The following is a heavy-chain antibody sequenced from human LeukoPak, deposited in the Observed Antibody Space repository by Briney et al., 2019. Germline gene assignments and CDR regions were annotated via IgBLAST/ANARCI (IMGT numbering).Heavy chain of an antibody. CDR1: GFTFSSFV. CDR2: ISDRGGST. J-gene: IGHJ4*02. D-gene: IGHD3-22*01. CDR3: AKQSGSYYYDSSGYYFY. Sequence: PGGSLRLSCAASGFTFSSFVLSWVRQAPGKGLEWVSAISDRGGSTFYADAVKGRFTISRDNSNNMLYLQMNSLRAEDTAVYYCAKQSGSYYYDSSGYYFYWGQGTLVTVSS. V-gene: IGHV3-23*01.